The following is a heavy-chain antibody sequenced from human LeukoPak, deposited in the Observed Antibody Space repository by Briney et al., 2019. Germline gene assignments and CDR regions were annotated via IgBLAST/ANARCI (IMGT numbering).Heavy chain of an antibody. D-gene: IGHD3-3*01. CDR2: IYYSGST. CDR3: ARGVATIFGVVIILDWFDP. CDR1: GASISSHY. V-gene: IGHV4-59*11. J-gene: IGHJ5*02. Sequence: PSETLSLTCTVSGASISSHYWNWIRQPPGKGLEWIGYIYYSGSTYYNPSLKSRVTISVDTSKNQFSLKLSSVTAADTAVYYCARGVATIFGVVIILDWFDPWGQGTLVTVSS.